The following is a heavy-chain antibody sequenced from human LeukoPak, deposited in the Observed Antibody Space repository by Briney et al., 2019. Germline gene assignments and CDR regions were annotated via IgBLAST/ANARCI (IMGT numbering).Heavy chain of an antibody. CDR3: TTRVVTTNDN. J-gene: IGHJ4*02. CDR1: GFTFDDYG. D-gene: IGHD2-21*02. CDR2: IKTTAEGATI. V-gene: IGHV3-15*01. Sequence: GGSLRLSCAASGFTFDDYGMSWVRQAPGKGLEWVGRIKTTAEGATIDYPAPVKGRFTVSRDDSKNTPYLQMNDLKTEDTAVYYCTTRVVTTNDNWGQGTLVTVSS.